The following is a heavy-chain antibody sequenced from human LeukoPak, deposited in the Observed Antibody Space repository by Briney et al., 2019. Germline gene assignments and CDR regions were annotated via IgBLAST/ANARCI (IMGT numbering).Heavy chain of an antibody. Sequence: GGSLRLSCAASGFTFSTYWMSWVRQAPGKGLEWVANIERDGSEKNYVDSVKGRFTISRDNAKKSLYLQMNSLRAEDTAIYYCARDRNHCGADCGGQGTLVTVSS. D-gene: IGHD2-21*01. CDR1: GFTFSTYW. CDR3: ARDRNHCGADC. CDR2: IERDGSEK. V-gene: IGHV3-7*03. J-gene: IGHJ4*02.